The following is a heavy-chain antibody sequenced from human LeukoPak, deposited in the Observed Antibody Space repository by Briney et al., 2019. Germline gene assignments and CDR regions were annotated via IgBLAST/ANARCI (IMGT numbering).Heavy chain of an antibody. CDR3: ARNPPRYFN. J-gene: IGHJ4*02. Sequence: PGRSLRLSCAASGFTFSTYWMTWVRQAPGKGLEWVANINQDGTEKNYVDSVKGRLTISRDNAKNSLYLQMNSLRVEDTAVYYCARNPPRYFNWGQGTLVTVSS. CDR1: GFTFSTYW. V-gene: IGHV3-7*04. CDR2: INQDGTEK. D-gene: IGHD1-26*01.